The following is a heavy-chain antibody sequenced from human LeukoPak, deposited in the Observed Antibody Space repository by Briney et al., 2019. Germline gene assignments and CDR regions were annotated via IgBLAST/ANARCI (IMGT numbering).Heavy chain of an antibody. CDR2: IWYDGCNK. CDR3: AKDQGGEQQPALDY. CDR1: GFTFSSYG. Sequence: GGSLRLSCAASGFTFSSYGMHWVRQAPGKGLEWVAVIWYDGCNKYYADSVKGRFTISSDNSKNTLYLQMNSLRAEDTAVYYCAKDQGGEQQPALDYWGQGTLVTVSS. V-gene: IGHV3-33*06. J-gene: IGHJ4*02. D-gene: IGHD6-13*01.